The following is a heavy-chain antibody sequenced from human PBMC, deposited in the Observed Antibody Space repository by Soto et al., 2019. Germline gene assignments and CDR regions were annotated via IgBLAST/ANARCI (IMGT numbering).Heavy chain of an antibody. V-gene: IGHV3-11*06. Sequence: GGSLRLSCAASGFTFSDYYMSWIRQAPGKGLEYISYISSSSGSTNYADSVKGRFTISRDNAKNSLYLQMSSLRAEDTAVYYCARDRGGYDRLYYYHGMDLWRQGTTVTVSS. CDR2: ISSSSGST. CDR1: GFTFSDYY. CDR3: ARDRGGYDRLYYYHGMDL. J-gene: IGHJ6*02. D-gene: IGHD5-12*01.